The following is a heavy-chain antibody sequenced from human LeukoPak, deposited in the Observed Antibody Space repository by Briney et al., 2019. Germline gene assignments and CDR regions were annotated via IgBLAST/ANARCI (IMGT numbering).Heavy chain of an antibody. J-gene: IGHJ4*02. V-gene: IGHV3-21*01. CDR1: GFTFSSYS. CDR2: ISSSSSYI. Sequence: GSLRLSCAASGFTFSSYSMNWVRQAPGKGLEWVSSISSSSSYIYYADSVKGRFTISRDNAKNSLYLQMNSLRAEDTAVYYCARDGNVDTAMVNSDYWGQGTLVTVSS. CDR3: ARDGNVDTAMVNSDY. D-gene: IGHD5-18*01.